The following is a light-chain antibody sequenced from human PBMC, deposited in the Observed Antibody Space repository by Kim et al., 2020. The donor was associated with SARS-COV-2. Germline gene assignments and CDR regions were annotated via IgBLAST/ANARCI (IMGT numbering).Light chain of an antibody. CDR3: QQYGTSPFT. V-gene: IGKV3-20*01. Sequence: TVLTQSPGTLSLSPGERATLSCRASQSVTNDFLAWFQHKPGQAPRLLIYGASSRDTGFPDRFSGSGSGTDFTLTINRLEPEDFAVYYCQQYGTSPFTFGQGTKLEI. CDR1: QSVTNDF. CDR2: GAS. J-gene: IGKJ2*01.